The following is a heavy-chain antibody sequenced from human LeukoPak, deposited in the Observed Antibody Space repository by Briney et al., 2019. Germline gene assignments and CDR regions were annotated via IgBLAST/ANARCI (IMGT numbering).Heavy chain of an antibody. D-gene: IGHD6-19*01. Sequence: GGSLRLSCAASGFTFSSHGMSWVRQAPGKGLEWVSAISGSGGSTYYADSVKGRFTISRDNSKNTLYLQMNSLRAEDTAVYYCAKEGPYSSGWYGWVDYWGQGTLVTVSS. CDR3: AKEGPYSSGWYGWVDY. CDR2: ISGSGGST. CDR1: GFTFSSHG. V-gene: IGHV3-23*01. J-gene: IGHJ4*02.